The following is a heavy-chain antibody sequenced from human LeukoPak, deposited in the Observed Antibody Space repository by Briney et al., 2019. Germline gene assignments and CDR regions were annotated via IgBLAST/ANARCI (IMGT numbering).Heavy chain of an antibody. CDR2: IYYSGST. CDR1: GGSISSSSYY. D-gene: IGHD6-19*01. Sequence: SETLSLTCTVSGGSISSSSYYWGWIRQPPGKGLEWIGSIYYSGSTYYNPSLKSRVTISVDTSKNQFSLKLSSVTAADTAVYYCARQGSSGWYYWGQGTLVTVSS. CDR3: ARQGSSGWYY. V-gene: IGHV4-39*01. J-gene: IGHJ4*02.